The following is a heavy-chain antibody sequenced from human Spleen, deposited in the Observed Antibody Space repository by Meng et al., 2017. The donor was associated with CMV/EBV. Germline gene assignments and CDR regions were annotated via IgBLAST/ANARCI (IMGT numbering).Heavy chain of an antibody. J-gene: IGHJ4*02. Sequence: PSSPLSLPCLLSLASLLLPSCPSLPPPSFPFLASLCPLYVSGSNNYNSSLRSRITLSVDKAKNQFSLNLNSVTAADTAVYYCARDQDYGLLDSWGQGTLVTVSS. V-gene: IGHV4-4*07. D-gene: IGHD4-17*01. CDR2: LYVSGSN. CDR3: ARDQDYGLLDS. CDR1: LASLLLPS.